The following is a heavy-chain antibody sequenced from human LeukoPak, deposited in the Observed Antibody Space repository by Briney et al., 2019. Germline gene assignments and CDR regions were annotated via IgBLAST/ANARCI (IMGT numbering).Heavy chain of an antibody. V-gene: IGHV3-21*01. J-gene: IGHJ5*02. CDR1: GFTFSSYA. CDR2: ISSSSSYI. CDR3: ARDTFPNYDILTGYQYNWFDP. Sequence: GGSLRLSCAASGFTFSSYAMSWVRQAPGKGLEWVSSISSSSSYIYYADSVKGRFTISRDNAKNSLYLQMNSLRAEDTAVYYCARDTFPNYDILTGYQYNWFDPWGQGTLVTVSS. D-gene: IGHD3-9*01.